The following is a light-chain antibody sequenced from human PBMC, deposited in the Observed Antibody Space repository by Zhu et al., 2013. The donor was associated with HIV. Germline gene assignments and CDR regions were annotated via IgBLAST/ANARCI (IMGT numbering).Light chain of an antibody. J-gene: IGKJ4*01. CDR3: QQYDTSPLT. CDR2: GAS. Sequence: DIVLTQSPGTLSLSPGERATLSCRASQSVSSNFLAWYQQRPGQAPRLLISGASNRATGIPDRFRGSGSGTDFTLSISRLEPEDFAVYYCQQYDTSPLTFGGGTTVEIK. CDR1: QSVSSNF. V-gene: IGKV3-20*01.